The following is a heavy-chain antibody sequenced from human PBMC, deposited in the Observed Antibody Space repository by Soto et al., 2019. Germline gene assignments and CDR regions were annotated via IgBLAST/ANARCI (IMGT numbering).Heavy chain of an antibody. CDR3: ARVGGINWFDP. V-gene: IGHV4-31*03. D-gene: IGHD3-16*01. CDR2: IYYSGST. Sequence: SETLSLTCTVSGGSISSGGYYWSWIRQHPGKGLEWIGYIYYSGSTYYNPSLKSRVTISVDTSKNQFSLKLSSVAAADTAVYYCARVGGINWFDPWGQGTLVTVSS. J-gene: IGHJ5*02. CDR1: GGSISSGGYY.